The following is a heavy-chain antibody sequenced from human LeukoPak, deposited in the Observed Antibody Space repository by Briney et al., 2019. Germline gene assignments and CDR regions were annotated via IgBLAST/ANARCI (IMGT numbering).Heavy chain of an antibody. J-gene: IGHJ3*02. D-gene: IGHD6-19*01. CDR1: GGSLSGYY. CDR3: ARERSSGWYFAFDI. CDR2: IYTSGST. V-gene: IGHV4-4*07. Sequence: PSETLSLICTVSGGSLSGYYWSWIRQPAGKGLEWIGRIYTSGSTNYNPSLKRRVTMSVDTSKSQFSLKLSSVTAADTAVYYCARERSSGWYFAFDIWGQGTMVTVSS.